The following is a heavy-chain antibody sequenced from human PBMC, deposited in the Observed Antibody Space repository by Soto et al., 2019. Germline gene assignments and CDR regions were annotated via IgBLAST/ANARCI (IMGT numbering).Heavy chain of an antibody. D-gene: IGHD3-3*01. Sequence: PGGSLRLSCAASGFTFSSYAMGWVRQAPGKGLEWVSAISGSGGSTYYADSVKGRFTISRDNSKNTLYLQMNSLRAEDTAVYYCAKDFRLKGNVLRFLEWLWEFDYWGQGTLVTVSS. CDR1: GFTFSSYA. CDR3: AKDFRLKGNVLRFLEWLWEFDY. CDR2: ISGSGGST. J-gene: IGHJ4*02. V-gene: IGHV3-23*01.